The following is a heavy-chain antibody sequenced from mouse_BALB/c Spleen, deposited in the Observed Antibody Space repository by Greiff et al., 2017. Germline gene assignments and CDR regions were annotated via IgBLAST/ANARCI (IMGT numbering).Heavy chain of an antibody. CDR1: GFTFSSFG. V-gene: IGHV5-17*02. CDR3: ARGDGHYFDY. J-gene: IGHJ2*01. D-gene: IGHD2-3*01. Sequence: EVMLVESGGGLVQPGGSRKLSCAASGFTFSSFGMHWVRQAPEKGLEWVAYISSGRSTIYYADTVKGRFTISRDNPKNTLFLQMTSLRSEDTAMYYCARGDGHYFDYWGQGTTLTVSS. CDR2: ISSGRSTI.